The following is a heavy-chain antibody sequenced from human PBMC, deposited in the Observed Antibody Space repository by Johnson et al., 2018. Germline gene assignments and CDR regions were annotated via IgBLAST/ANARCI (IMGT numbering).Heavy chain of an antibody. CDR2: IYPSDSET. Sequence: QLVESGAEVKKPGESLKICCKGSGYSFTTYWIGWVRQMPGKGLEWRGIIYPSDSETRYSPSFQGQVTISADKSISTAYLHWNSLKAADTAMYYCARLLGCSGGSCYGNDAFDIWGQGTMVTVSS. V-gene: IGHV5-51*03. D-gene: IGHD2-15*01. J-gene: IGHJ3*02. CDR3: ARLLGCSGGSCYGNDAFDI. CDR1: GYSFTTYW.